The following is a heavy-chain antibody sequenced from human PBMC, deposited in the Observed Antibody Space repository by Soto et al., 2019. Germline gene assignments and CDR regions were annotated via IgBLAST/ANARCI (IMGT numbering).Heavy chain of an antibody. CDR3: ARHPYIGGFDI. CDR2: FSPTDSYT. D-gene: IGHD2-15*01. V-gene: IGHV5-10-1*01. Sequence: PGASLKISCKGSGYSFANYWISWVRQMPGKGLEWMGGFSPTDSYTDYNPSFQGHVTISGDKSISTSYVQWSSLKASDTAMYFCARHPYIGGFDIWGQGTTVTVSS. CDR1: GYSFANYW. J-gene: IGHJ6*02.